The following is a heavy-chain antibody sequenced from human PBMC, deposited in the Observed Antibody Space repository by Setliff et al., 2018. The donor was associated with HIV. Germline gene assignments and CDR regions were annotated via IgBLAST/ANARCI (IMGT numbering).Heavy chain of an antibody. CDR1: GFTFDDYA. D-gene: IGHD2-8*02. Sequence: GGSLRLSCAASGFTFDDYAMHWVRQAPGKGLEWVSGISWNSGTIAYAGSVEGRFTVSRDNAKNSLFLLMSSLRTEDTALYYCARDSGVAVGHDYMDVWGKGTTVTVSS. CDR3: ARDSGVAVGHDYMDV. V-gene: IGHV3-9*01. CDR2: ISWNSGTI. J-gene: IGHJ6*03.